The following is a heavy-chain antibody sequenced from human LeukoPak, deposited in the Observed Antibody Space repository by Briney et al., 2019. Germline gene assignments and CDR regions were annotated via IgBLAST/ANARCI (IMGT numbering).Heavy chain of an antibody. CDR1: GGSITSSSYY. CDR2: ISYSGNT. J-gene: IGHJ6*03. V-gene: IGHV4-39*01. CDR3: ARGRRDGYSYYYMDV. Sequence: SETLSLTCTVSGGSITSSSYYWGWIRQPPGKGLEWIGSISYSGNTYYKSSLKSRVTISVDTSKSQFSLKLRSVTAADTAVYYCARGRRDGYSYYYMDVWGKGTTVTISS. D-gene: IGHD5-24*01.